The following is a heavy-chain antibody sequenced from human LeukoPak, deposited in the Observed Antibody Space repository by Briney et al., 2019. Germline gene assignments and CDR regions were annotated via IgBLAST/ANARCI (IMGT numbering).Heavy chain of an antibody. J-gene: IGHJ3*02. Sequence: PSETLSLTCAVYGGSFSGYYWTWIRQPPGKGLEWIGEINHSGSTNYNPSLKSRVTISVDTSKNQFSLKLSSVTAADTAVYYCARSAEKFDAFDIWGQGTMVTVSS. CDR2: INHSGST. CDR1: GGSFSGYY. CDR3: ARSAEKFDAFDI. V-gene: IGHV4-34*01.